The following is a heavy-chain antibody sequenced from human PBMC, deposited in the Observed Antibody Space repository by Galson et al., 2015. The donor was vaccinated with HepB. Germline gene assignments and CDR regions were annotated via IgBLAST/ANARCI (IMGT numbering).Heavy chain of an antibody. J-gene: IGHJ2*01. CDR2: IYSGGST. D-gene: IGHD6-13*01. CDR3: ARDGYSSSWYVRYFDL. CDR1: GFTVSNNY. V-gene: IGHV3-66*01. Sequence: SLRLSCAASGFTVSNNYMSWVRQAPGKGLEWVSVIYSGGSTYYADSEKGRFTISRDNSKNTLYLQMNSLRAEDTAVYYCARDGYSSSWYVRYFDLWGRGTLVTVSS.